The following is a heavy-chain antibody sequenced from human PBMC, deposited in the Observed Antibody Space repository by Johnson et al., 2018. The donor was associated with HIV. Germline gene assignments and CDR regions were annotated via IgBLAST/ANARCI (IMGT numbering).Heavy chain of an antibody. D-gene: IGHD3-22*01. CDR2: IYSGGST. CDR3: ARAYDSSGYYYGSDAIDI. J-gene: IGHJ3*02. CDR1: GFTVSSNY. V-gene: IGHV3-66*02. Sequence: MLLVESGGGLVQPGGSLRLSCAASGFTVSSNYMSWVRQAPGKGLEWVSVIYSGGSTYYADSVTGRFTISRDNSKNTLYLQMNSLRAEETAVYYCARAYDSSGYYYGSDAIDIWGQGTMVTVSS.